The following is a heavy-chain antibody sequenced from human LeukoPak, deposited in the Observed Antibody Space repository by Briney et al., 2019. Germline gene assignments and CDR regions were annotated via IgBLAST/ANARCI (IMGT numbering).Heavy chain of an antibody. D-gene: IGHD4-23*01. Sequence: GGSLRLSCAASGFTFNSFNMDWVRQAPGKGLEWISFISNSRNTSHYADSVKGRFTISRDNAKSSLYLQMNNLGPEDTAVYYCAREGVVTPFDCWGQGALVIVSS. CDR1: GFTFNSFN. V-gene: IGHV3-48*01. CDR2: ISNSRNTS. CDR3: AREGVVTPFDC. J-gene: IGHJ4*02.